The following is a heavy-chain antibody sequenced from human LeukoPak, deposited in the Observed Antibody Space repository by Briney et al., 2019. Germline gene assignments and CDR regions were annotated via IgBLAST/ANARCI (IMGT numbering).Heavy chain of an antibody. V-gene: IGHV1-69*05. CDR1: GGTFSSYA. J-gene: IGHJ3*02. Sequence: GASVKVSCKASGGTFSSYAISWVRQAPGQGLEWMGGIIPIFGTANYAQKFQGRVTMTRNTSISTAYMELSSLRSEDTAVYYCASLGYNYDSPVDAFDIWGQGTMVTVSS. CDR3: ASLGYNYDSPVDAFDI. D-gene: IGHD5-24*01. CDR2: IIPIFGTA.